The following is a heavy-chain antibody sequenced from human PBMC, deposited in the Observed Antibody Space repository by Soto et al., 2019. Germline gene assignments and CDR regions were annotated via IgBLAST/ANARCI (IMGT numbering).Heavy chain of an antibody. D-gene: IGHD2-15*01. CDR2: INSDGSST. CDR3: ARPLGYCSGGSCAAFDI. Sequence: GGSLRLSCAASGFTFSSYWMRWVRQAPGKGLVWVSRINSDGSSTSYADSVKGRFTISRDNAKNTLYLQMNSLRAEDTAVYYCARPLGYCSGGSCAAFDIWGQGTMVNV. CDR1: GFTFSSYW. V-gene: IGHV3-74*01. J-gene: IGHJ3*02.